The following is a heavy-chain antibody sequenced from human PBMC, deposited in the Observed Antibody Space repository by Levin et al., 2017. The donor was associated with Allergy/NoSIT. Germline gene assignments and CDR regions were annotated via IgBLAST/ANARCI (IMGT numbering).Heavy chain of an antibody. CDR2: IIPIFGTA. CDR1: GGTFSSYA. CDR3: ATYYCSGGSCEGVLFDY. V-gene: IGHV1-69*06. D-gene: IGHD2-15*01. Sequence: PRASVKVSCKASGGTFSSYAISWVRQAPGQGLEWMGGIIPIFGTANYAQKFQGRVTITADKSTSTAYMELSSLRSEDTAVYYCATYYCSGGSCEGVLFDYWGQGTLVTVSS. J-gene: IGHJ4*02.